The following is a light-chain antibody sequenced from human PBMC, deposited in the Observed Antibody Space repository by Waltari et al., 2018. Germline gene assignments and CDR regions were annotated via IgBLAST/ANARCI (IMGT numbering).Light chain of an antibody. J-gene: IGKJ2*01. CDR3: QQRGNWPPYT. CDR2: DAS. Sequence: IVFTQSPATLSLSPGETATLSCRASQRVDTYLVWYQQKPGQAPRHLIYDASNRATGIPARFSGSGSGTDFTLSISSLEPEDFAVYYCQQRGNWPPYTFGQGTKLEIK. V-gene: IGKV3-11*01. CDR1: QRVDTY.